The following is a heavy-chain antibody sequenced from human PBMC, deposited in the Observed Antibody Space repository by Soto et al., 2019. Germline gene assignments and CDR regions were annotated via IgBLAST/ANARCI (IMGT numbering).Heavy chain of an antibody. J-gene: IGHJ4*02. D-gene: IGHD3-10*01. CDR1: GFTLSEYG. V-gene: IGHV3-23*01. CDR2: VSGSGDST. Sequence: ELQVLESGGGLVQPGGSLSLTCAASGFTLSEYGTSWVRQAPGKGLEWVSFVSGSGDSTYYTDSVKGRFTISRDSSKNTVCLQMNSLRAEDTAVYYCATSNYGERDWGQGTLVTVSS. CDR3: ATSNYGERD.